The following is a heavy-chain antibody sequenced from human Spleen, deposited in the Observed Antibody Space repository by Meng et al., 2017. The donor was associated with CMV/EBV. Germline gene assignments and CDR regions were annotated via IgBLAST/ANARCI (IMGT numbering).Heavy chain of an antibody. CDR1: GFTFDDHA. CDR2: ISWNSANI. CDR3: VRDRNYGVYFGSDY. Sequence: SLKISCAASGFTFDDHAMHWVRQAPGKGLEWVSGISWNSANIGYADSVKGRFTISRDNAKNSLNLQMYNLGTEDTALYYCVRDRNYGVYFGSDYWGQGTLVTVSS. D-gene: IGHD4-17*01. V-gene: IGHV3-9*01. J-gene: IGHJ4*02.